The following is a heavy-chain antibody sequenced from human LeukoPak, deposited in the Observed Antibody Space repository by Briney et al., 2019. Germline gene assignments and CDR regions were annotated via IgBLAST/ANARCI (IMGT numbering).Heavy chain of an antibody. J-gene: IGHJ4*02. Sequence: HSGGSLRLSCEASGFTVDDYGMHWVRQAPGKGLEWVSTISWNSASVGYVDCVKGRFTISRDNAKKTLYLQMNSLSPEDTALYYCAKDYGYSSSWYDYWGQGTLVTVSS. CDR3: AKDYGYSSSWYDY. V-gene: IGHV3-9*01. CDR1: GFTVDDYG. D-gene: IGHD6-13*01. CDR2: ISWNSASV.